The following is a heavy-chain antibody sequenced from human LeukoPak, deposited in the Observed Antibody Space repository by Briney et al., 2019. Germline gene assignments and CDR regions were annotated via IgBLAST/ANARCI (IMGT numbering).Heavy chain of an antibody. CDR1: GFTFSSYA. V-gene: IGHV3-23*01. CDR2: ISGGGST. CDR3: TKIIAARLGVDY. D-gene: IGHD6-6*01. J-gene: IGHJ4*02. Sequence: GGSLRLSCAASGFTFSSYAMTWVRQAPGKGLEWVSGISGGGSTYYADSVRGRFTISRDNSNNTLYLQLNSLSAEDTAVYYCTKIIAARLGVDYWGQGTLVTVSS.